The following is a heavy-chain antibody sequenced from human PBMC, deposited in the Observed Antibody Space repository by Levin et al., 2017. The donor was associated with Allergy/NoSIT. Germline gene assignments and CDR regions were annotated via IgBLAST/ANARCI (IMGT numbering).Heavy chain of an antibody. J-gene: IGHJ4*02. D-gene: IGHD6-13*01. CDR1: GFPLRTYA. Sequence: QTGGSLRLSCAASGFPLRTYAMSWVRQAPGKGLEWVSLISGSGGGTYYADSVKGRFTISRDNSKSTVYLQMNSLRVEDTAVYFCAKNRGLQLAQYHFDYWGQGAQVTVSS. V-gene: IGHV3-23*01. CDR2: ISGSGGGT. CDR3: AKNRGLQLAQYHFDY.